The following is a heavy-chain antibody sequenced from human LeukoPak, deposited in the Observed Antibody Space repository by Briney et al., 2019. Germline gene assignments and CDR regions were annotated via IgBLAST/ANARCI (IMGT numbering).Heavy chain of an antibody. CDR3: AKDWGYYGSGRYHFDY. J-gene: IGHJ4*02. V-gene: IGHV3-11*05. CDR1: GFTFSDYY. CDR2: ISGSSSYT. D-gene: IGHD3-10*01. Sequence: GGSLRLSCAASGFTFSDYYMSWIRQAPGKGLEWISYISGSSSYTNYADSVEGRFTISRDNAKNSLYLQMNSLRAEDTAVYYCAKDWGYYGSGRYHFDYWGQGTLVSVSS.